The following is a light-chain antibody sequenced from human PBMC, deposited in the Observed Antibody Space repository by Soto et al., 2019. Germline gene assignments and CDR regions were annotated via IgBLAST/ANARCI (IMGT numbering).Light chain of an antibody. V-gene: IGLV2-14*01. CDR3: SSYTSSSTPSM. CDR2: EVS. Sequence: QSVLTQPASVSGSPGQSITISCTGTSSDVGGYNYVSWYQQHPGKAPKLMIYEVSNRPSGVSNRFSGSKSGNTASLTISGLQAEDEADYYCSSYTSSSTPSMFGGGTKLTVI. J-gene: IGLJ3*02. CDR1: SSDVGGYNY.